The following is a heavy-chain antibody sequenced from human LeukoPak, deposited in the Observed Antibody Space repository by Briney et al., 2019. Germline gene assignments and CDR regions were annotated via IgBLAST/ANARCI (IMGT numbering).Heavy chain of an antibody. CDR3: AREVGASEFDY. CDR2: ISSSSTTI. CDR1: GFTFSSYS. D-gene: IGHD1-26*01. V-gene: IGHV3-48*04. J-gene: IGHJ4*02. Sequence: GESLRLSCAASGFTFSSYSMNWVRQAPGKGLEWVSYISSSSTTIYYADSVKGRFTISRDNAKNSLYLQMNSLRAEDTAVYYCAREVGASEFDYWGQGTLVTVSS.